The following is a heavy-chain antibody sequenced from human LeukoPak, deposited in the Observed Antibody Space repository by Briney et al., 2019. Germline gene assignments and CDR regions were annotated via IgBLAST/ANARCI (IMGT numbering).Heavy chain of an antibody. CDR3: ARGPHIVVVTALDY. D-gene: IGHD2-21*02. CDR2: IYSGGST. Sequence: SGGSPRISCAASGFPLSSNYMRWGRPAPGKGLGWVSIIYSGGSTYYADSVKGRFTISRDNSKNTLYLQMNSLRAEDTAVYYCARGPHIVVVTALDYWGQGTLVTVPS. V-gene: IGHV3-66*01. CDR1: GFPLSSNY. J-gene: IGHJ4*02.